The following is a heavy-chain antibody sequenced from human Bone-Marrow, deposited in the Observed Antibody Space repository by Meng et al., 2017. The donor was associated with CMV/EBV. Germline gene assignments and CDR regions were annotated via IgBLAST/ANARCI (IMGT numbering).Heavy chain of an antibody. CDR2: MYYSGST. CDR1: GGSITSRSHY. V-gene: IGHV4-39*02. CDR3: ARDKGSRITIFGVVSQSFLVYYFDY. Sequence: SETLSLTCTVSGGSITSRSHYWGWIRQPPGKGLEWIGNMYYSGSTFYSPPLKSRVTISVDTSKNHFSLKLSSVTAADMAVYYCARDKGSRITIFGVVSQSFLVYYFDYWGHGTLVTVSS. J-gene: IGHJ4*01. D-gene: IGHD3-3*01.